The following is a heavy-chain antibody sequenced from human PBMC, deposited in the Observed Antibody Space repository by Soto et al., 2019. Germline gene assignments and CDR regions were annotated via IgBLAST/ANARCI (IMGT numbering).Heavy chain of an antibody. CDR3: AREGEGVVVPAAIDYYYGMDV. V-gene: IGHV3-21*01. CDR1: GFTFSSYS. Sequence: VGSLRLSCAASGFTFSSYSMNWVRQAPGKGLEWVSSISSSSSYIYYADSVKGRFTISRDNAKNSLYLQMNSLRAEDTAVYYCAREGEGVVVPAAIDYYYGMDVWGQGTTVTVSS. CDR2: ISSSSSYI. J-gene: IGHJ6*02. D-gene: IGHD2-2*02.